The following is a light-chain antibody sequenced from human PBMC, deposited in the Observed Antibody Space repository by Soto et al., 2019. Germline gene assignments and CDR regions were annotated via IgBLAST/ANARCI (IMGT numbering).Light chain of an antibody. Sequence: SYELTQPPSVSVAPGKTARITCGGNNIGSKSVHWYQQKPGQAPRLVISYDNDRPSGIPERFSGSDSGNTATLTISRVEVGDEADYYCQVWDRSSDHVVFGGGTKVTVL. J-gene: IGLJ3*02. CDR3: QVWDRSSDHVV. V-gene: IGLV3-21*04. CDR1: NIGSKS. CDR2: YDN.